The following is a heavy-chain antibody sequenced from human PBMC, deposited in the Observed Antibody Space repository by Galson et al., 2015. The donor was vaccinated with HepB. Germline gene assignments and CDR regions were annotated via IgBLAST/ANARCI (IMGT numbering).Heavy chain of an antibody. D-gene: IGHD3-10*01. CDR1: GFTFSSYT. V-gene: IGHV3-48*02. J-gene: IGHJ2*01. CDR2: ISSTGATM. CDR3: ARVYIGSASSSAYWYFDP. Sequence: SLRLSCAASGFTFSSYTMNWVRQAPGKGLESVSYISSTGATMYYADSAKGRFTISRDNAQNSLYLQMNSLRDEDTAVYYCARVYIGSASSSAYWYFDPWGSGALFTVSS.